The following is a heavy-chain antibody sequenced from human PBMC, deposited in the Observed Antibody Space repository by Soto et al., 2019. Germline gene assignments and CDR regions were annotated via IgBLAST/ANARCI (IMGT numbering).Heavy chain of an antibody. J-gene: IGHJ4*02. CDR3: ARTTAVPNTLRSRYFFDY. Sequence: TLSLTCSVSGGSVSNKTYYWSWIRQPPGKRLEWIGYAYYSGTTNYNPSLKSRVTISVDLSKNQFSLRLSSVTTADTALYYCARTTAVPNTLRSRYFFDYWGQGTLVTVSS. D-gene: IGHD4-17*01. CDR1: GGSVSNKTYY. V-gene: IGHV4-61*01. CDR2: AYYSGTT.